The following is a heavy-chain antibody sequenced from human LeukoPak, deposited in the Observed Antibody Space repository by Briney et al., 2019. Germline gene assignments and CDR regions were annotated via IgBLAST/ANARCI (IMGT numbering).Heavy chain of an antibody. CDR1: GGSFSGYY. CDR3: ARGSNPPGYCSSTSCHQYYFDY. Sequence: SETLSLTCAVYGGSFSGYYWGWIRQPPGKGLEWIGEINHSGSTNYNPSLKSRVTISVDTSKNQFSLKLSSVTAADTAVYYCARGSNPPGYCSSTSCHQYYFDYWGQGTLVTVSS. D-gene: IGHD2-2*01. J-gene: IGHJ4*02. V-gene: IGHV4-34*01. CDR2: INHSGST.